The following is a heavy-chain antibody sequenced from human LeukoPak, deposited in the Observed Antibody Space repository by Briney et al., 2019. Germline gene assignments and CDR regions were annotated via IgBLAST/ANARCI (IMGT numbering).Heavy chain of an antibody. CDR2: IGAYNGNT. J-gene: IGHJ4*02. D-gene: IGHD2-15*01. Sequence: GASVKVSCKASGYTFTTYGISWVRQAPGQGLNGLGWIGAYNGNTNYAQKLQGRVTMTTDTSTSTAYMELRSLRSDDTAVYYCVRDELGYCSGGSCYGVDYWGQGTLVTVSS. V-gene: IGHV1-18*01. CDR1: GYTFTTYG. CDR3: VRDELGYCSGGSCYGVDY.